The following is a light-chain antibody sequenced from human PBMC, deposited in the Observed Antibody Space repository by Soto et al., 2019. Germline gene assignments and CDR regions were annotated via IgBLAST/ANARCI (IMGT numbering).Light chain of an antibody. V-gene: IGKV1-33*01. J-gene: IGKJ4*01. CDR2: DAY. CDR3: QQYDNMPLT. Sequence: DIQMTQSPSALSASVGDRVTITCQASQDIGNYLNWYQQKPGKAPALLIYDAYTLETGVPSRFSGSGFGTDFSFTINSLQPEDIATYYFQQYDNMPLTFGGGTKLEIK. CDR1: QDIGNY.